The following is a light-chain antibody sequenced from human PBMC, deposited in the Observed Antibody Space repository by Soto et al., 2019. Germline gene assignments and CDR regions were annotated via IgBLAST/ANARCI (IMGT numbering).Light chain of an antibody. V-gene: IGLV2-23*02. J-gene: IGLJ3*02. CDR3: CSYAGSSTSWV. CDR2: EVS. CDR1: SSDGGSYNL. Sequence: QSALTQPASVSGSPGQSITISCTGTSSDGGSYNLVSWYQQHPGKAPKLMIYEVSKRPSGVSNRFSGSKSGNTASLTISGLQAEDEADYYCCSYAGSSTSWVFGGGTKLTVL.